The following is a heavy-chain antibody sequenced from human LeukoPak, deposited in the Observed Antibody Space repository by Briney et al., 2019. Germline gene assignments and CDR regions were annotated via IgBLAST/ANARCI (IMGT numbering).Heavy chain of an antibody. D-gene: IGHD2-15*01. CDR2: INPNSGGT. CDR3: ARVHCSGGSCHAYFDY. CDR1: GYTFTGYY. V-gene: IGHV1-2*02. J-gene: IGHJ4*02. Sequence: ASVKVSCKASGYTFTGYYMHWVRQAPGQGLEWMGWINPNSGGTNYAQKFQGRVTMTRDTYISTAYMELSRLRSDDTAVYYCARVHCSGGSCHAYFDYWGQGTLVTVSS.